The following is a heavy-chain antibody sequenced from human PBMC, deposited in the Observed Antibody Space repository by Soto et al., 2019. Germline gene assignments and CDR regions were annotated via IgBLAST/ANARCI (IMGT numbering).Heavy chain of an antibody. Sequence: QVQLVQSGAEVKKPGSSVKVSCKASGGTFSSSAISWVRQAPGQGLEWMGGIIPIFGTANYAQKFQGRVTITADESTSTAYMELSSLISEDTAVYYCARESRYCSGGSCYFLPGIDYWGQGTLVTVSS. V-gene: IGHV1-69*12. D-gene: IGHD2-15*01. CDR3: ARESRYCSGGSCYFLPGIDY. CDR2: IIPIFGTA. CDR1: GGTFSSSA. J-gene: IGHJ4*02.